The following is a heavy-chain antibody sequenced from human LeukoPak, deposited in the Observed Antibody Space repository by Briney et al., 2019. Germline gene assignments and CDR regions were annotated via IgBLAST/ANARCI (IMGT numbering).Heavy chain of an antibody. CDR1: GFTFSSYA. V-gene: IGHV3-30-3*01. CDR2: ISYDGSNK. J-gene: IGHJ4*02. D-gene: IGHD3-3*01. Sequence: LPGRSLRLSCAASGFTFSSYAMHWVRQAPGKGLQWVAVISYDGSNKYYADSVKGRFTISRDNSKNTLYLQMNSLRAEDTAVYYCARDPMDFWSGPHGHSYFDYWGQGTLVTVSS. CDR3: ARDPMDFWSGPHGHSYFDY.